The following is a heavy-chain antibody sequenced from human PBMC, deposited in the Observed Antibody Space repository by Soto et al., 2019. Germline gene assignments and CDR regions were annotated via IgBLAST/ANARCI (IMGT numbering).Heavy chain of an antibody. V-gene: IGHV4-59*08. CDR2: IYYSGST. D-gene: IGHD5-18*01. Sequence: QVPLQESGPGLVKPSETLSLTCTVSGGSISSYYWSWIRQPPGKGLEWIGYIYYSGSTNYNPSLKSRVTISVDTSKNQFSLKLSSVTAADTAVYYCARLSDTATTIDYWGQGTLVTVSS. J-gene: IGHJ4*02. CDR1: GGSISSYY. CDR3: ARLSDTATTIDY.